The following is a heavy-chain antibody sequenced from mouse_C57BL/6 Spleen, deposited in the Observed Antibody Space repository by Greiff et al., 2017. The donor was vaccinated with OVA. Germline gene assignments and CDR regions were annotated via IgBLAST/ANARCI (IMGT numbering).Heavy chain of an antibody. J-gene: IGHJ3*01. CDR2: IYPGSGST. Sequence: QVQLQQPGAELVKPGASVKMSCKASGYTFTSYWITWVKQRPGQGLEWIGDIYPGSGSTNYNEKFKSKATLTVDTSSSTAYMQLSSLTSEDSAVYYCARPDSSGFSWFAYWGQGTLVTVSA. CDR1: GYTFTSYW. V-gene: IGHV1-55*01. CDR3: ARPDSSGFSWFAY. D-gene: IGHD3-2*02.